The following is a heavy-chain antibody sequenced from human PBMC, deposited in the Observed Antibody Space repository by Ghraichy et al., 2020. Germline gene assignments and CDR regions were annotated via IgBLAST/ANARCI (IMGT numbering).Heavy chain of an antibody. Sequence: SQTLSLTCTVSGGSISSYYWSWIRQPPGKGLEWIGYIYYSGSTNYNPSLKSRVTISVDTSKNQFSLKLSSVTAADTAVYYCARLPRAIAARPNYYGMDVWGQGTTVTVSS. CDR3: ARLPRAIAARPNYYGMDV. V-gene: IGHV4-59*08. CDR2: IYYSGST. J-gene: IGHJ6*02. D-gene: IGHD6-6*01. CDR1: GGSISSYY.